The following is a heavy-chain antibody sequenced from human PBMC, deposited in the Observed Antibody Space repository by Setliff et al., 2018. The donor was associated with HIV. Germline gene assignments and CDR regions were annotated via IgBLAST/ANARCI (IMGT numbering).Heavy chain of an antibody. CDR3: ARGYYYDTSAPGFDY. CDR2: ISTSSSYI. CDR1: GFTVSSNY. Sequence: LRLSCAASGFTVSSNYMNWVRQAPGKGLEWVSSISTSSSYIYYADSVKGRFTISSDNAKNSLYLRMNSLRVEDTAVYYCARGYYYDTSAPGFDYWGQGTLVTVPQ. D-gene: IGHD3-22*01. J-gene: IGHJ4*02. V-gene: IGHV3-21*01.